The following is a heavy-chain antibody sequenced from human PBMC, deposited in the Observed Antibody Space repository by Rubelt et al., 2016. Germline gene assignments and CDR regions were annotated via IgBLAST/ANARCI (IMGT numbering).Heavy chain of an antibody. CDR1: GGSISSGYY. V-gene: IGHV4-38-2*02. CDR2: IFHSGST. D-gene: IGHD1-26*01. CDR3: AREVGMDV. Sequence: QLQLQESGPGLLKPSETLSLICTVSGGSISSGYYWGWIRQPPGKGLEWIGGIFHSGSTYYNPSLKSRVTISVDTSKNPFSLKLSAVTAADTAVDYCAREVGMDVWGKGTTVTVSS. J-gene: IGHJ6*03.